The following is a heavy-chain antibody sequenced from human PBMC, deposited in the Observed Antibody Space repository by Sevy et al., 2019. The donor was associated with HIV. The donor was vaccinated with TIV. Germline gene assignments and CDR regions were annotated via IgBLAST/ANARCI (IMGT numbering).Heavy chain of an antibody. Sequence: TLSLTCTVSGGSVSRPGYYWSWIRQPPGKGLEWIGYIYYSGSTNYNPSLKSRITLSVDTSRNQFSLNLNSVTAADTAVYFWARGGGAAAHFQDWGPGTLVTVSS. V-gene: IGHV4-61*08. CDR2: IYYSGST. J-gene: IGHJ1*01. D-gene: IGHD3-16*01. CDR3: ARGGGAAAHFQD. CDR1: GGSVSRPGYY.